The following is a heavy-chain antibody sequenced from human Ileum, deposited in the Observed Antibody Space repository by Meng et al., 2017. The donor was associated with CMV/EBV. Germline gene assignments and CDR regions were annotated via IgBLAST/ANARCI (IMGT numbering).Heavy chain of an antibody. V-gene: IGHV4-61*01. CDR3: ARTQFGVVIHDY. D-gene: IGHD3-3*01. CDR2: IYYSGST. J-gene: IGHJ4*02. CDR1: GGSVSSSNYY. Sequence: SETLSLTCTVSGGSVSSSNYYWSWIRQPPGKGLEWIGYIYYSGSTYYSPSLKRRVTISVDTSKNQFSLNLSSVTAADTAVYYCARTQFGVVIHDYWGQGTLVTVSS.